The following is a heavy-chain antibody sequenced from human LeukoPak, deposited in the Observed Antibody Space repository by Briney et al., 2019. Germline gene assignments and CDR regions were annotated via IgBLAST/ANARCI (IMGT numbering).Heavy chain of an antibody. CDR2: IYSGGST. J-gene: IGHJ4*02. D-gene: IGHD3-10*01. CDR3: ARVRWFGSYYFDY. V-gene: IGHV3-66*01. Sequence: PGGSLRLSCAASGFTVSSNYMSWVRQAPGKGLEWVSVIYSGGSTYYADSVKGRFTISRDNAKNSLYLQMNSLRAEDTAVYYCARVRWFGSYYFDYWGQGTLVTVSS. CDR1: GFTVSSNY.